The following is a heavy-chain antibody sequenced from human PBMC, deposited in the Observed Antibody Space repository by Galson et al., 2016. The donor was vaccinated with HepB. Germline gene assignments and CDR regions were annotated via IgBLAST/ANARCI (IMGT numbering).Heavy chain of an antibody. CDR1: GFSFDDYA. V-gene: IGHV3-43*02. CDR2: ITGAGAST. J-gene: IGHJ6*02. Sequence: SLRLSCAASGFSFDDYAMHWVRQVPGKGLEWVSLITGAGASTYYADSVKGRFTISKDNSKNSLYLQMNSLRTEDSALYYCAKVAGGRKPAAGVEYYYYYALDVWGQGTTVIVSS. D-gene: IGHD2-2*01. CDR3: AKVAGGRKPAAGVEYYYYYALDV.